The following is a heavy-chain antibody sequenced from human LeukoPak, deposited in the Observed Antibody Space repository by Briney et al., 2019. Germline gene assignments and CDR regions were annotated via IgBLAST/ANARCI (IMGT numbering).Heavy chain of an antibody. CDR1: GFTFGDYA. V-gene: IGHV3-49*04. CDR2: IRSKAYGGAT. Sequence: AGGSLRLSCTASGFTFGDYAMSWVRQAPGKGLEWVGFIRSKAYGGATEYAASVKGRFTISRDDSKSIAYLQMNSLKTEDTAVYYCTRAGPLGSGGWILTGYYDYWGQGTLVTVSS. D-gene: IGHD3-9*01. CDR3: TRAGPLGSGGWILTGYYDY. J-gene: IGHJ4*02.